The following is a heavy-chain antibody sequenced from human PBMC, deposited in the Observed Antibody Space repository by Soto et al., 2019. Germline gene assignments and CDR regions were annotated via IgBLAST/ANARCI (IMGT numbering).Heavy chain of an antibody. J-gene: IGHJ3*02. D-gene: IGHD6-6*01. CDR1: GFTFSYAW. V-gene: IGHV3-15*07. CDR2: IKSKTDGGTT. Sequence: PGGSLRLSCAASGFTFSYAWMNWVRQAPGKGLEWVGRIKSKTDGGTTDYAAPVKGRFTISRDDSKNTLYLQMNSLKTEDTAVYYCTTEYSSSSAFDIRGQGTMVTVSS. CDR3: TTEYSSSSAFDI.